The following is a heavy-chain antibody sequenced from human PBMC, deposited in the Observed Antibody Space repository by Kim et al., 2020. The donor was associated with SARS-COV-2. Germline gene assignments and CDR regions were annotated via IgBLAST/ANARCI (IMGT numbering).Heavy chain of an antibody. J-gene: IGHJ4*02. D-gene: IGHD4-17*01. Sequence: GGSLRLSCAASGFTFSSYAMNWVHQAPGKGLEWVSTIIGSGANTYYADSVKGRFTISRDNSKNTLYLQMNSLRAEGTAVYYCAKAPNYGGNSALDYWGQGTLVTVSS. CDR3: AKAPNYGGNSALDY. CDR2: IIGSGANT. V-gene: IGHV3-23*01. CDR1: GFTFSSYA.